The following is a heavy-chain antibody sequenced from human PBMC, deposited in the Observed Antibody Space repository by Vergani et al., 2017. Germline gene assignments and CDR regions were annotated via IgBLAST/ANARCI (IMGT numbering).Heavy chain of an antibody. D-gene: IGHD3-22*01. CDR1: GGTFSSYA. V-gene: IGHV1-69*01. J-gene: IGHJ6*03. CDR2: IIPIFGTA. Sequence: QVQLVQSGAEVKKPGSSVKVSCKASGGTFSSYAISWVRQAPGQGLEWMGGIIPIFGTANYAQKFQGRVTITADESTSTAYMELSSLRSEDTAVYYCAGDAIGTHTYYYDSSGYLLYXMDVWGKGTTVTVSS. CDR3: AGDAIGTHTYYYDSSGYLLYXMDV.